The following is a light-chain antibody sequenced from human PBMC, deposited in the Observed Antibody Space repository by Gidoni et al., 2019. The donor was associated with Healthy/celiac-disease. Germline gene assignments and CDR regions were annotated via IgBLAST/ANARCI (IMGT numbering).Light chain of an antibody. CDR1: SSNIGAGYD. Sequence: SVLTQPPSVSGAPGQRVTISCTGSSSNIGAGYDVHWYQQLPGTAPKLLIYGNSNRPSGVPDRFSGSKSGTSDSLAITGLQAEDEADYYCQSYDSSLSGVVFGGGTKLTVL. J-gene: IGLJ2*01. V-gene: IGLV1-40*01. CDR3: QSYDSSLSGVV. CDR2: GNS.